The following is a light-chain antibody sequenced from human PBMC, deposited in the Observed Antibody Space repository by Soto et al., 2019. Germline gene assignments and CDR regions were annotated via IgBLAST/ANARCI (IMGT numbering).Light chain of an antibody. CDR1: SSVVGSYNL. J-gene: IGLJ1*01. CDR3: CSYAGSSTYV. V-gene: IGLV2-23*01. Sequence: QSALTQPASVSGSPGQSITISCTGTSSVVGSYNLVSWYQQHPGKAPKLMIYEGSKRPSGVSNRFSGSKSGNTASLTISGLQAEDEADYYCCSYAGSSTYVFGTGTMVTVL. CDR2: EGS.